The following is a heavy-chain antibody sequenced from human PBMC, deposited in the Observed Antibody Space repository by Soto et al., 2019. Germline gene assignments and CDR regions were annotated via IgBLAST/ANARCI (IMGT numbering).Heavy chain of an antibody. CDR3: AKRSGSSSWLDY. V-gene: IGHV3-23*01. CDR1: GFTFSSYA. J-gene: IGHJ4*02. CDR2: LSGSGYST. Sequence: GGSLRLSCAASGFTFSSYAMSWVRQAPGKGLEWVSGLSGSGYSTYYADSVKGRFTISRDNSKNTLYLQMNSLRAEDTAVYYCAKRSGSSSWLDYWGQGTLVTVSS. D-gene: IGHD6-13*01.